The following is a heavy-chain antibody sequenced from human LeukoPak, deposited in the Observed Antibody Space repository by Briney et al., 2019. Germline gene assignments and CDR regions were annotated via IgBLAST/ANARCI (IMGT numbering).Heavy chain of an antibody. V-gene: IGHV4-39*01. CDR3: ARQTGSGLFILP. D-gene: IGHD3/OR15-3a*01. Sequence: SETLSLTCTVSGDSTSSNNYYWAWIRQPPGKGLEWIGNIHYSGNTYYNASLKSQVSISIDTSKNQFSLRLTSVTAADTAVYYCARQTGSGLFILPGGQGTLVTVSS. J-gene: IGHJ4*02. CDR1: GDSTSSNNYY. CDR2: IHYSGNT.